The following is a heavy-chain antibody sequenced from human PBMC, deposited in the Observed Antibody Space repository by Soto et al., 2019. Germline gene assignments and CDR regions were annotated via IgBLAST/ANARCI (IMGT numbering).Heavy chain of an antibody. Sequence: GGSLRLSCAASGFTFSKYWMHWVRQAPGKRLVWVSRINSDGSSTDYADSVKGRFTISRDNAKNTLYLQMNSLRAEDTAVYYCARRKYCSSTTCFDYWGQGTLVTVSS. V-gene: IGHV3-74*01. CDR1: GFTFSKYW. J-gene: IGHJ4*02. CDR3: ARRKYCSSTTCFDY. CDR2: INSDGSST. D-gene: IGHD2-2*01.